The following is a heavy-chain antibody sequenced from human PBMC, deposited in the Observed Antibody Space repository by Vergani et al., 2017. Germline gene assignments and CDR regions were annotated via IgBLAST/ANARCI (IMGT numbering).Heavy chain of an antibody. J-gene: IGHJ6*03. CDR1: GFTFDDYA. Sequence: EVQLVESGGGLVQPGRSLRLSCAASGFTFDDYAMHWVRQAPGKGLEWVSGISWNSGSIGYADSVKGRFTISRDNAKNSLYLQMNSLRAEDTALYYCAKDIVPHIVVVPAAPSKYYYYYMDVWGKGTTVTVSS. V-gene: IGHV3-9*01. CDR3: AKDIVPHIVVVPAAPSKYYYYYMDV. CDR2: ISWNSGSI. D-gene: IGHD2-2*01.